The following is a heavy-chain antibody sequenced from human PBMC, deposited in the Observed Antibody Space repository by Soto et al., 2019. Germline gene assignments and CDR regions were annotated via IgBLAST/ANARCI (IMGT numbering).Heavy chain of an antibody. D-gene: IGHD3-10*01. Sequence: GGSLRLSCAASGFTFSSYAMSWVRQAPGKGLEWVSAISGSGGSTYYADSVKGRFTISRDNSKSTLYLQMDSLRAEDTALYYCAREYAPGSPNYDYWGLGTLVTVSS. CDR1: GFTFSSYA. CDR3: AREYAPGSPNYDY. V-gene: IGHV3-23*01. CDR2: ISGSGGST. J-gene: IGHJ4*02.